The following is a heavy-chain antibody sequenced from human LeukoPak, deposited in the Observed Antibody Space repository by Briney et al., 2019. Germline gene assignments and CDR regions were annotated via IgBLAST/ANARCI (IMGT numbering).Heavy chain of an antibody. D-gene: IGHD6-13*01. Sequence: PSETLSLTCTVSGGSISSSSYYWGWIRQPPGRGLEWIGSIYYSGSTYYNPSLKSRVTISVDTSKNQFSLKLSSVTAADTAVYYCARHVMERRPYSISWRTGYYYYMDVWGKGTTVTISS. CDR2: IYYSGST. J-gene: IGHJ6*03. CDR3: ARHVMERRPYSISWRTGYYYYMDV. V-gene: IGHV4-39*01. CDR1: GGSISSSSYY.